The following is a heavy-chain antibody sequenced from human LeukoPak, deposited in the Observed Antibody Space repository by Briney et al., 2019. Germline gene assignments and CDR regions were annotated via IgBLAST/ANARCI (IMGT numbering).Heavy chain of an antibody. V-gene: IGHV4-30-4*01. D-gene: IGHD3-10*01. CDR2: IYYSGST. J-gene: IGHJ4*02. Sequence: PSQTLSLTCTVSGGSISSGDYYWSWIRQPPGKGLEWIGYIYYSGSTYYNPSLKSRVTISVDTSKNQFSLKLSSVTAADTAVYYCARGRRMVRGVRGEHKNVIDYWGQGTLVTVSS. CDR1: GGSISSGDYY. CDR3: ARGRRMVRGVRGEHKNVIDY.